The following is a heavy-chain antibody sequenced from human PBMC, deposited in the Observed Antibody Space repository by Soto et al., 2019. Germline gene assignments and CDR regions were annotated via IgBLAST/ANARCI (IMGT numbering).Heavy chain of an antibody. CDR3: AKDEGLLWSGELL. V-gene: IGHV4-61*01. D-gene: IGHD3-10*01. CDR2: IHYSGTT. J-gene: IGHJ4*02. Sequence: PSETLSLTCVVSGGSVSSGTYYWSWIRQPPGKELEWIGHIHYSGTTNYNPSLKSRVTISVDTSKNQFSLKMTSVTVADTAVYYCAKDEGLLWSGELLWGQGILVTVSS. CDR1: GGSVSSGTYY.